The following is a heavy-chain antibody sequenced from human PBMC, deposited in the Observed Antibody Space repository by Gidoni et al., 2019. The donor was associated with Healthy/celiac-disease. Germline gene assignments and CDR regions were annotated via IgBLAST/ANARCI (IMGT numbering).Heavy chain of an antibody. Sequence: QVQLVESGGGVVQPGRSLRLSCAASGFTFSRYGMHWVRQAPGKGLGWVAVRSYDGSNKYYADSVKGRFTISRDNSKNTLYLQMNSLRAEDTAVYYCAKGVGYYDYVWGSYRHIDYWGQGTLVTVSS. CDR3: AKGVGYYDYVWGSYRHIDY. D-gene: IGHD3-16*02. CDR1: GFTFSRYG. J-gene: IGHJ4*02. CDR2: RSYDGSNK. V-gene: IGHV3-30*18.